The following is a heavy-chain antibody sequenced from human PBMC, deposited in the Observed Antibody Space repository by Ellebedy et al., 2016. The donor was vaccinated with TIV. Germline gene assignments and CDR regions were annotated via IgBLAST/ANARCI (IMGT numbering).Heavy chain of an antibody. D-gene: IGHD3-22*01. Sequence: GGSLRLXXAASGFTFSSYAMHWVRQAPGKGLEWVAAISYDGSNENYVDSVKGRFTISRDNSKNTLYLQMNTLRAEDTAVYYCARDRTYYDTRGYDWYFDLWGRGTLVTASS. CDR2: ISYDGSNE. CDR1: GFTFSSYA. V-gene: IGHV3-30*04. J-gene: IGHJ2*01. CDR3: ARDRTYYDTRGYDWYFDL.